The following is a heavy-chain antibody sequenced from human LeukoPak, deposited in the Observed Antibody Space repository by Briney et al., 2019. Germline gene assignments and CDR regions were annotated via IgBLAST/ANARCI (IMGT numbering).Heavy chain of an antibody. CDR2: INPNSGGT. CDR3: ARAAGYSSGWYGRCYFDY. V-gene: IGHV1-2*02. J-gene: IGHJ4*02. Sequence: ASVKVSCKASGYTFTGYYMYWVRQAPGQGREWMGWINPNSGGTKYAQKFQGRVTMTRDTSISTAYMEVSRLRSDDTAVYYCARAAGYSSGWYGRCYFDYWGQGTLVTVSS. CDR1: GYTFTGYY. D-gene: IGHD6-19*01.